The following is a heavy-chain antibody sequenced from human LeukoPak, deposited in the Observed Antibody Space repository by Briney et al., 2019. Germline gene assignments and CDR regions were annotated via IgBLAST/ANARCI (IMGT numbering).Heavy chain of an antibody. J-gene: IGHJ3*02. CDR2: IYYSGST. CDR1: GDSISGYY. D-gene: IGHD5-18*01. CDR3: ARSLYRYGADASDI. Sequence: PSETLSLTCTVSGDSISGYYWSWIRQPPGKGLEWIGYIYYSGSTNYNPSLESRLTISVASSKNQFSLKLSSVTAADTAVYYCARSLYRYGADASDIWGQGTMVTVSS. V-gene: IGHV4-59*01.